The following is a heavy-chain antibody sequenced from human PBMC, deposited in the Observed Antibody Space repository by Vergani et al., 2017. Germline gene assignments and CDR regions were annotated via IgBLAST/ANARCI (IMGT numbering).Heavy chain of an antibody. D-gene: IGHD6-19*01. CDR2: INPTTGNP. V-gene: IGHV7-4-1*01. Sequence: QVQLVQSGAEVKKPGASVKVSCKASGYTFTDYFMHWVRQAPGQGLEWMGWINPTTGNPTYARAFTGRFVFSLDTSISTAYLQIGSLKAEDTAVYFCARAKRGRLAVGATDSWGQGTLLTVSS. CDR3: ARAKRGRLAVGATDS. CDR1: GYTFTDYF. J-gene: IGHJ4*02.